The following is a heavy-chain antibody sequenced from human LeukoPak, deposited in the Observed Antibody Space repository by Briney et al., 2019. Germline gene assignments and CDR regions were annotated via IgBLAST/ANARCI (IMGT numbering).Heavy chain of an antibody. Sequence: GGSLRLSCAASGFTFSSYSMNWVRQAPGKGLEWVSYISSSSSTIYYADSVKGRFTISRDNAKNSLYLQMNSLRAEDTAVYYCATGYCSGGSCYSDYYYMDVWGKGTTVTVSS. V-gene: IGHV3-48*04. J-gene: IGHJ6*03. D-gene: IGHD2-15*01. CDR1: GFTFSSYS. CDR3: ATGYCSGGSCYSDYYYMDV. CDR2: ISSSSSTI.